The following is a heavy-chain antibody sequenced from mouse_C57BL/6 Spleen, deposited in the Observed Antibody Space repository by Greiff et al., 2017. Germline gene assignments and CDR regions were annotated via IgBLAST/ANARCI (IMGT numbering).Heavy chain of an antibody. Sequence: QVQLKQSGPELVKPGASVKISCKASGYAFSSSWMHWVKQRPGKGLEWIGRIYPGDGDTNYNGKFKGKATLTADKSSSTAYMQLSSLTSDDSAVYFCASTLDDGYSTIFAYWGQGTLVTVSA. J-gene: IGHJ3*01. D-gene: IGHD2-3*01. V-gene: IGHV1-82*01. CDR1: GYAFSSSW. CDR2: IYPGDGDT. CDR3: ASTLDDGYSTIFAY.